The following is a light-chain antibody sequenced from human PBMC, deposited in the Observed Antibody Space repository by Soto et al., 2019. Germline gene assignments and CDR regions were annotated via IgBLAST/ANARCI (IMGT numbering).Light chain of an antibody. CDR2: DAS. CDR1: QSVSSN. J-gene: IGKJ4*01. CDR3: QQHYNWPPLT. V-gene: IGKV3-11*01. Sequence: ELVWTKSPATPSLSPGESATLSCRASQSVSSNLAWYQPKPCQAHRLLIYDASNRATGIPARFSGSGSGTDFTLTIGSLEPEDSAVYYCQQHYNWPPLTFGGGTKVDIK.